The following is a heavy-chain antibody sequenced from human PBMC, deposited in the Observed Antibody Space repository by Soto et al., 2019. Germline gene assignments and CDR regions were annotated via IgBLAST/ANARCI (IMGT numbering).Heavy chain of an antibody. CDR2: ISYDGSNK. V-gene: IGHV3-30*18. D-gene: IGHD5-12*01. Sequence: QVQLVESGGGVVQPGRSLRLSCAASGFTFSSYGMHWVRQAPGKGLEWVAGISYDGSNKYYADSVKGRLTISRDNSKNSLYLQMNSLRGEDTAVYYCAKDNGSGCDWLRVGDASDIWGQGTMVTVSS. CDR1: GFTFSSYG. CDR3: AKDNGSGCDWLRVGDASDI. J-gene: IGHJ3*02.